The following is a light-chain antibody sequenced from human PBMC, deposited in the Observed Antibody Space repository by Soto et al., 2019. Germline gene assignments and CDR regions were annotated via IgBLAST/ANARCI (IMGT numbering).Light chain of an antibody. CDR1: QGLNNF. J-gene: IGKJ3*01. Sequence: DIQLTQSPSFLSASVGDRVTITCRASQGLNNFLAWYQQKPGKAPKLLIYGASTLQSGVPSRFSGSGSGTEFTLTISSLQPEDFAIYYCQQFNSYPFTFGPGTKVDIK. CDR3: QQFNSYPFT. V-gene: IGKV1-9*01. CDR2: GAS.